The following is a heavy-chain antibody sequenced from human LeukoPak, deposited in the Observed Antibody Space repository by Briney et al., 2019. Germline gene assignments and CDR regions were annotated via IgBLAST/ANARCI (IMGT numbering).Heavy chain of an antibody. CDR2: FYHGGST. CDR1: GYSISTGYY. V-gene: IGHV4-38-2*02. CDR3: ARLITAFQAFDS. J-gene: IGHJ4*02. D-gene: IGHD3-16*01. Sequence: SETLSLTCTVSGYSISTGYYWDWIRQPPGKGLEWIGTFYHGGSTYYNPSLNSRVTISVDTSKNQFSLNLSSVTAADTAVYYCARLITAFQAFDSWGQGTLVTVSS.